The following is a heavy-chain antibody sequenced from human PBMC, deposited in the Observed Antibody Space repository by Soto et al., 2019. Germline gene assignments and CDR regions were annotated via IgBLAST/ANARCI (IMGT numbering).Heavy chain of an antibody. CDR1: GFTFSSYW. Sequence: EVQLVESGGGLVQPGGSLRLSCAASGFTFSSYWMSWVRQAPGKGLEWVANIKQDGSEKYYVDSVKGRFTISRDNAKNSLYLQMNRLRAEDTAVYYCARDTRGIAAAGSHYWGQGTLVTVSS. J-gene: IGHJ4*02. CDR2: IKQDGSEK. D-gene: IGHD6-13*01. CDR3: ARDTRGIAAAGSHY. V-gene: IGHV3-7*01.